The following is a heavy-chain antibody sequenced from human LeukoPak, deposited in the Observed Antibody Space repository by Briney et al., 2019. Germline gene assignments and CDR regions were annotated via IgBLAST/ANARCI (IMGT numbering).Heavy chain of an antibody. CDR3: AIVGYTSGWFRT. CDR2: IYTGGST. D-gene: IGHD6-19*01. Sequence: PGGSLRLSCAASGFTVSSNYMSWVRQAPGKGLEWVSVIYTGGSTYYADSVKGRFTISRDNSKNTLYLQMNSVRAEDTAVYYRAIVGYTSGWFRTWGQGTLLTVSS. V-gene: IGHV3-66*01. J-gene: IGHJ5*02. CDR1: GFTVSSNY.